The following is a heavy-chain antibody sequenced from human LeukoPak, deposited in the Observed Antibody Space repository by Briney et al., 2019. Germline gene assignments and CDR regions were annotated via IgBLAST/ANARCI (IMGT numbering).Heavy chain of an antibody. CDR1: GDSISTSTDY. CDR3: ARQVYGDFLNYFDP. Sequence: SETLALICTVSGDSISTSTDYWGWIRQPPGKGIEWIGSIDYSGTTYYKPSLKSRVTMSVDTSKNQFSLNLSSVTAADTAVYYCARQVYGDFLNYFDPWGQGTLVTVS. V-gene: IGHV4-39*01. CDR2: IDYSGTT. J-gene: IGHJ5*02. D-gene: IGHD4-17*01.